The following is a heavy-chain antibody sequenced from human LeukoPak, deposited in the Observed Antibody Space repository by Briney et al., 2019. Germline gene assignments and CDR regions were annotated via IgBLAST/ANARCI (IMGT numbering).Heavy chain of an antibody. Sequence: SETLSLTCTVSGGSISSYYWSWIRQPPGKGLEWIGYIYYSGSTNYNPSLKSRVTISVDTSKNQFSLKLSSVTAADTAVYYCGRGGARPHFDYWGQGTLVTVSS. CDR3: GRGGARPHFDY. J-gene: IGHJ4*02. D-gene: IGHD3-16*01. V-gene: IGHV4-59*12. CDR1: GGSISSYY. CDR2: IYYSGST.